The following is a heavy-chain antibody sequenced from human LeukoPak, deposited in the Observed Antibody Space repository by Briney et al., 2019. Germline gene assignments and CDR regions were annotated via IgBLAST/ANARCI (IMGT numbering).Heavy chain of an antibody. V-gene: IGHV4-59*12. Sequence: SETLSLTCTVSGGSISSYYWSWIRQPPGKGLEWIGYIYYSGSTYYNPSLKSRVTISVDTSKNQFSLKLSSVTAADTAVYYCARDSSSSWYGRYYFDYWGQGTLVTVSS. CDR2: IYYSGST. D-gene: IGHD6-13*01. CDR3: ARDSSSSWYGRYYFDY. J-gene: IGHJ4*02. CDR1: GGSISSYY.